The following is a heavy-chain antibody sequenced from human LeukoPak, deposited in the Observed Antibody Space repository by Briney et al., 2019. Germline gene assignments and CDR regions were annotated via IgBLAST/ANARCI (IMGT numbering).Heavy chain of an antibody. J-gene: IGHJ4*02. D-gene: IGHD6-19*01. CDR3: ARRGSSSGWSVDY. Sequence: SETLSLTCTVSGGSISSYYWSWIRQPAGKGLEWIGEIYSSGSSSYSPSLKNRVTTSVDTSKNQFSLKLTSATAADTAVYYCARRGSSSGWSVDYWGQGTLVTVSS. CDR2: IYSSGSS. V-gene: IGHV4-4*07. CDR1: GGSISSYY.